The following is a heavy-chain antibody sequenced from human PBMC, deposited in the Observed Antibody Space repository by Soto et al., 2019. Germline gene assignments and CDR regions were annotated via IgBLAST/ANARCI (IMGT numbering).Heavy chain of an antibody. CDR2: IYPGDSDT. Sequence: GESLKISCKGSGYSFSSQWIGWVRQMPGKGLEWMGLIYPGDSDTIYNPSFRGHVTMSADRSINTAYLQWSRLNASDTAIYFCARRRDGYNYNGFDVWGQGTMVTVSS. CDR1: GYSFSSQW. D-gene: IGHD1-1*01. J-gene: IGHJ3*01. CDR3: ARRRDGYNYNGFDV. V-gene: IGHV5-51*01.